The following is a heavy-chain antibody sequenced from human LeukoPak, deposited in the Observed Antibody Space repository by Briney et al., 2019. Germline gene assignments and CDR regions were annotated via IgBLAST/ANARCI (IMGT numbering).Heavy chain of an antibody. D-gene: IGHD3-10*01. CDR1: GFTVSSNY. J-gene: IGHJ4*02. V-gene: IGHV3-53*01. Sequence: PGGSLRLSCAASGFTVSSNYMSWVRQAPGKGLEWVSVIYSGGSTYYADSVKGRFTISRDNSKNTLYLQMNSLRAEGTAVYYCARDQYYYGSADYWGQGTLVTVSS. CDR3: ARDQYYYGSADY. CDR2: IYSGGST.